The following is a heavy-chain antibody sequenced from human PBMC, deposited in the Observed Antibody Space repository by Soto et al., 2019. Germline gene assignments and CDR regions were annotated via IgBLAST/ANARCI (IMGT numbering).Heavy chain of an antibody. CDR2: IIPIFGTA. J-gene: IGHJ5*02. V-gene: IGHV1-69*01. CDR1: GGTFSSYA. Sequence: QVPLVQSGAEVKKPGSSVKVSCKASGGTFSSYAISWVRQAPGQGLEWMGGIIPIFGTANYAQKFQGRVTITADESTSTAYMELSSLRSEDTAVYYCARDSGDNWNYAFLEHWFDPWGQGTLVTVSS. D-gene: IGHD1-7*01. CDR3: ARDSGDNWNYAFLEHWFDP.